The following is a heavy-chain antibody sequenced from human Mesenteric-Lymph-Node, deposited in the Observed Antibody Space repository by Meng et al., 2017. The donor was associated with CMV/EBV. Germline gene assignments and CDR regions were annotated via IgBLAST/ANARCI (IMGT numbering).Heavy chain of an antibody. D-gene: IGHD2-2*02. CDR3: ASEKVVPAAITVGSYYYYYYGMDV. CDR2: IYYSGSA. CDR1: GGSITSFY. V-gene: IGHV4-59*01. J-gene: IGHJ6*02. Sequence: SETLSLTCTVPGGSITSFYWSWIRQPPGKGLEWIGNIYYSGSANYNPSLKSRVTISIDTSKNQFSLSLTSVTAADTAVYYCASEKVVPAAITVGSYYYYYYGMDVWGQGTTVTVSS.